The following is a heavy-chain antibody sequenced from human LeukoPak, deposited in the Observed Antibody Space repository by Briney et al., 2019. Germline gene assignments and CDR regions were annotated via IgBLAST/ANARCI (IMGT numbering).Heavy chain of an antibody. CDR1: GYTFTGYY. J-gene: IGHJ5*02. CDR2: INPNSGGT. Sequence: GASVKVSCKASGYTFTGYYMHWVRQAPGQGLEWMGWINPNSGGTNYPQKFQGRVTMTRDTSISTAYMELSRLRSDDTVVYYCARADSRIVVVPAAMSRRSWFDPWGQGTLVTVSS. CDR3: ARADSRIVVVPAAMSRRSWFDP. D-gene: IGHD2-2*01. V-gene: IGHV1-2*02.